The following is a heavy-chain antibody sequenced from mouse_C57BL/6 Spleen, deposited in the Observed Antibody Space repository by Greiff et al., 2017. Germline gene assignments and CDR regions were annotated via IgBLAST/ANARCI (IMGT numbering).Heavy chain of an antibody. CDR3: ACDSIYDGYPFAY. Sequence: VHLLESGPGLVAPSPSLSITCTVSGFSLTSYGVDWVRQSPGKGLEWLGGIRGVGSTNYNSALKSRLNISNANSKTQVFLKMNSLRTDDTAMYYCACDSIYDGYPFAYWGQGTLVTVSA. CDR2: IRGVGST. V-gene: IGHV2-6*01. D-gene: IGHD2-3*01. CDR1: GFSLTSYG. J-gene: IGHJ3*01.